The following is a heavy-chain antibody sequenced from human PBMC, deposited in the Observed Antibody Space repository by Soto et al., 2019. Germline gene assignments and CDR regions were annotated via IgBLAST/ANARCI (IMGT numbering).Heavy chain of an antibody. V-gene: IGHV1-2*02. Sequence: ASVKVSCKASGYTFTGYYMHWVRQAPGQGLEWMGWINPNSGGTNYAQKFQGRVTMTRDTSISTAYMELSRLRSDDTAVYYCARDLGIAVAGAPYYYYGMDVWGQGTTVTVSS. CDR1: GYTFTGYY. CDR2: INPNSGGT. D-gene: IGHD6-19*01. CDR3: ARDLGIAVAGAPYYYYGMDV. J-gene: IGHJ6*02.